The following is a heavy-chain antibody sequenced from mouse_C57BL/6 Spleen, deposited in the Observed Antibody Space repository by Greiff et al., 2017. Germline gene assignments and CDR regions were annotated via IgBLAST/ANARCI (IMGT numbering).Heavy chain of an antibody. CDR1: GYTFTSYW. CDR3: ARYGWLLPFDY. J-gene: IGHJ2*01. D-gene: IGHD2-3*01. V-gene: IGHV1-61*01. Sequence: QVQLQQPGAELVRPGSSVKLSCKASGYTFTSYWMDWVKQRPGQGLEWIGNIYPSDSETHYNQKFKDKATLTVDKSSSTAYMQLSSLTSEDSAVYYCARYGWLLPFDYWGQGTTLTVSS. CDR2: IYPSDSET.